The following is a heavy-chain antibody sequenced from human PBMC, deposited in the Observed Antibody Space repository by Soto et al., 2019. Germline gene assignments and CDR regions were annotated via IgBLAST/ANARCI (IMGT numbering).Heavy chain of an antibody. V-gene: IGHV4-59*01. Sequence: QVQLQESGPGLVKPSETLSLTCTVSGGSISSYYWSWIRQPPGKGLEWIGYIYYSGSTNYNPSLEIQVTISVDTSNNQFSLKRSSVTAAETAVYYCARGVYSSGYLDVWGQGTTVTVSS. CDR2: IYYSGST. J-gene: IGHJ6*02. D-gene: IGHD3-22*01. CDR3: ARGVYSSGYLDV. CDR1: GGSISSYY.